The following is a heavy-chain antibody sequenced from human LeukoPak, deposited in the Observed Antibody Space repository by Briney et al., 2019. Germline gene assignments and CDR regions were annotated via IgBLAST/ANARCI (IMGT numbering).Heavy chain of an antibody. CDR2: INPSGGST. CDR1: GYTFTGYY. Sequence: ASVKVSCKASGYTFTGYYMHWVRQAPGQGLEWMGIINPSGGSTSYAQKFQGRVTMTRDMSTSTVYMELSSLRSEDTAMYYCARANNWNYALGYWGQGTLVTVSS. D-gene: IGHD1-7*01. V-gene: IGHV1-46*01. J-gene: IGHJ4*02. CDR3: ARANNWNYALGY.